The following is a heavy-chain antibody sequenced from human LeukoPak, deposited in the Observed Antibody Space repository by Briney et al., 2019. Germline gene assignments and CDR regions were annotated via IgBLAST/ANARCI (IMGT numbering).Heavy chain of an antibody. Sequence: GGSLRLSCAASGFTFSSYSMNWVRQAPGKGLEWVSSISSSSSYIYYADSVKGRFTISRDNAKNSLYLQMNSLRAEDTAVYYCARDDYGDYNGFDYWGQGTLATVSS. J-gene: IGHJ4*02. CDR1: GFTFSSYS. CDR2: ISSSSSYI. V-gene: IGHV3-21*01. CDR3: ARDDYGDYNGFDY. D-gene: IGHD4-17*01.